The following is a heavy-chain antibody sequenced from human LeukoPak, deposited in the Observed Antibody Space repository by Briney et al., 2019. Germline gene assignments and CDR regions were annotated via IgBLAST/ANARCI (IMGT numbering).Heavy chain of an antibody. V-gene: IGHV1-69*04. J-gene: IGHJ5*02. CDR2: IIPILGIA. CDR1: GYTFTSYG. Sequence: SVKVSCKASGYTFTSYGISWVRQAPGQGLEWMGRIIPILGIANYAQKFQGRVTITADKSTSTAYMELSSLRSEDTAVYYCARDNYYDSSAEDWFDPWGQGTLVTVSS. D-gene: IGHD3-22*01. CDR3: ARDNYYDSSAEDWFDP.